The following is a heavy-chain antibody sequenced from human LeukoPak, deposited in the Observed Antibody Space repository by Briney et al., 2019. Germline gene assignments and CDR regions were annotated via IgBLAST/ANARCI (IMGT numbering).Heavy chain of an antibody. CDR1: GGTFSSYA. J-gene: IGHJ5*02. CDR2: IIPIFGTA. V-gene: IGHV1-69*13. D-gene: IGHD3-9*01. CDR3: AGDRLYYDILTGQNWFDP. Sequence: GASVKVSCKASGGTFSSYAISWVRQAPGQGLEWMGGIIPIFGTANYAQKFQGRVTITADESTSTAYMELSSLRSEDTAVYYCAGDRLYYDILTGQNWFDPWGQGTLVTVSS.